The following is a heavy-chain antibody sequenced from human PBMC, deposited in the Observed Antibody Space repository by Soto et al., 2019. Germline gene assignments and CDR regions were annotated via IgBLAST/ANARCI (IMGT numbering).Heavy chain of an antibody. Sequence: GGSLRLSCAAFGFTFSSYAMHWVRQAPGKGLEWVAVISYDGSNKYYADSVKGRFTISRDNSKNSLYLQMNSLRAEDTAVYYCARSHLYYDSSGYPDYWGQGTLVTVSS. D-gene: IGHD3-22*01. CDR3: ARSHLYYDSSGYPDY. J-gene: IGHJ4*02. CDR1: GFTFSSYA. CDR2: ISYDGSNK. V-gene: IGHV3-30-3*01.